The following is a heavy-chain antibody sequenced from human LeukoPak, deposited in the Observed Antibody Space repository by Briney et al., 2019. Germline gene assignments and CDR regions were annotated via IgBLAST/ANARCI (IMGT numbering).Heavy chain of an antibody. CDR3: ARKSILTAGRKPYDY. V-gene: IGHV3-23*01. D-gene: IGHD6-13*01. J-gene: IGHJ4*02. CDR2: ISGSGGST. CDR1: GFTFSSYA. Sequence: PGGSLRLSCAASGFTFSSYAMSWVRQAPGKGLEWVSAISGSGGSTYYADSVKGRFTISRDNSKNTLYLQMNSLRAEDTAVYYCARKSILTAGRKPYDYWDQGAQVTVSP.